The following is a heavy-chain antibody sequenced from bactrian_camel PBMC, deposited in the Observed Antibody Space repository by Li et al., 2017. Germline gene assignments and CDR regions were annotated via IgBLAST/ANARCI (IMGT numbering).Heavy chain of an antibody. D-gene: IGHD7*01. J-gene: IGHJ4*01. CDR2: IDNHGRT. V-gene: IGHV3S53*01. Sequence: HVQLVESGGGSVQAGGSLRLSCAASGQSISVYSMGWFRQAPGKEREGIAFIDNHGRTNYADSVKGRFTISKDSAEMTVYLQMNSLKPEDTGVYSCAAVSCPRGVVVAAADQYEHWGQGTQVTVS. CDR1: GQSISVYS. CDR3: AAVSCPRGVVVAAADQYEH.